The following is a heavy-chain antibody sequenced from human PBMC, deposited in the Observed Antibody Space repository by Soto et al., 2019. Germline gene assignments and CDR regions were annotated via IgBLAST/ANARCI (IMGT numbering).Heavy chain of an antibody. CDR2: INANDGPT. Sequence: QVQLVQSGAEVKKPGASVKVSCKTSGYTFINHWMHWVRQAPGRGLEWMGVINANDGPTTYAQKFQNRIIPTEDTSTRTLYMELSSLSSEATAVYFCARDSSRDEISWWFDPWGQGTLVIVSS. V-gene: IGHV1-46*01. CDR1: GYTFINHW. J-gene: IGHJ5*01. CDR3: ARDSSRDEISWWFDP. D-gene: IGHD2-15*01.